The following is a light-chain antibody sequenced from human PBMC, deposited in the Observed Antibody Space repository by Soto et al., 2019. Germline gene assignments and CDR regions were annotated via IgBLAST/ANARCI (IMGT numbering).Light chain of an antibody. CDR1: QYINTR. CDR3: HQRQSWPRT. V-gene: IGKV3-11*01. CDR2: QTS. Sequence: DIMLTESAATLASFPGDRVTLSCRATQYINTRLAWYQHRPGQAPRLLLYQTSIRAAGIPATFSASGSGTAFTLTISDGQPEDFALSYCHQRQSWPRTFGQGTKVDIK. J-gene: IGKJ1*01.